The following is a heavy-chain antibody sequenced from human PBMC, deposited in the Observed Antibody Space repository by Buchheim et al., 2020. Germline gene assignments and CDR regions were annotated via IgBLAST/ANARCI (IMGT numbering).Heavy chain of an antibody. Sequence: EVQLVESGGGLVQPGGSLRLSCAASGFTFSSYEMNWVRQAPGKGLEWVSYISSSGSTIYYADSVKGRINISSDNAKNSLYLQMNSLRAEDTAVYYCARETSPGATVDYWGQGTL. CDR3: ARETSPGATVDY. D-gene: IGHD1-26*01. CDR2: ISSSGSTI. V-gene: IGHV3-48*03. CDR1: GFTFSSYE. J-gene: IGHJ4*02.